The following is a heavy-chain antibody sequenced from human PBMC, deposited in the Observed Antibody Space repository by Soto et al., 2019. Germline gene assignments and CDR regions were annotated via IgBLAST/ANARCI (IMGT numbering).Heavy chain of an antibody. CDR2: IHYSGST. D-gene: IGHD6-25*01. CDR3: ARPHGGSSGWDNWFDP. V-gene: IGHV4-59*01. Sequence: SETLSLTCTVSGGSISSYYWSWVRQPPGKGLEWIGYIHYSGSTNYNPSLKSRVTISVDTSKNQFSLKLNSVTAADTAVYYCARPHGGSSGWDNWFDPWGQGTLVTVSS. CDR1: GGSISSYY. J-gene: IGHJ5*02.